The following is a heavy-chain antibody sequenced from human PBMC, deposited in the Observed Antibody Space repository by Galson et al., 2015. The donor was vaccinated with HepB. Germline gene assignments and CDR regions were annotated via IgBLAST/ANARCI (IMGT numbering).Heavy chain of an antibody. V-gene: IGHV1-3*01. CDR1: GYTFTNYA. CDR2: INAGNGKT. D-gene: IGHD6-13*01. J-gene: IGHJ4*02. Sequence: SVKVSCKASGYTFTNYAMHWVRQAPGQRLEWMGWINAGNGKTKYSQKFQGRVTITRDTSASTAYMELSSLRSEDTAVYYCASYVYSSSWYVPDYWGQGTLSPSPQ. CDR3: ASYVYSSSWYVPDY.